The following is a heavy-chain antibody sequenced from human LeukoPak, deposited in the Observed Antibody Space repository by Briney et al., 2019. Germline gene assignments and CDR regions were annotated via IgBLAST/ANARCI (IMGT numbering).Heavy chain of an antibody. V-gene: IGHV4-39*07. J-gene: IGHJ5*02. CDR3: ASTYYYDSSGYYPNWFDP. CDR2: IYYTGST. Sequence: PSETLSLTCSVSDGSISSGSYYWGWIRQPPGKGLEWIGSIYYTGSTYYNSSLKSRVTISVDTSKKQFSLKVTSVTAADTAVYYCASTYYYDSSGYYPNWFDPWGQGTLVTVSS. D-gene: IGHD3-22*01. CDR1: DGSISSGSYY.